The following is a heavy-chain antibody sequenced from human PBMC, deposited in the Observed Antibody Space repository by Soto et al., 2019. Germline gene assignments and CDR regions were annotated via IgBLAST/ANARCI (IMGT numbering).Heavy chain of an antibody. J-gene: IGHJ4*02. V-gene: IGHV3-74*01. CDR3: ARGPSGWFGYDY. CDR2: INSGASNT. Sequence: GGSLRLSCAASGFTFSSSWMHWVRTAPGKGLVWVSRINSGASNTNYADSVKGRFTVSRDNAKNTLYLQMDSLTAEDTAVYYCARGPSGWFGYDYWGQGTLVTVS. CDR1: GFTFSSSW. D-gene: IGHD6-19*01.